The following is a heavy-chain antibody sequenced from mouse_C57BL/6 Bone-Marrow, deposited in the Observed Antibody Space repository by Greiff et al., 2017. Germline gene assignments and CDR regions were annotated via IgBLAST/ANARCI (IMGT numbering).Heavy chain of an antibody. D-gene: IGHD1-1*01. V-gene: IGHV14-4*01. CDR2: IDPENGDT. J-gene: IGHJ3*01. Sequence: VQLQQSGAELVRPGASVKLSCTASGFNFKDDYMHWVKQRPEQGLEWIGWIDPENGDTEYASKFQGKATITADTSSNTAYLQLSSLTSEDTAVYYCTTRDYGSMWFAYWGQGTLVTVSA. CDR1: GFNFKDDY. CDR3: TTRDYGSMWFAY.